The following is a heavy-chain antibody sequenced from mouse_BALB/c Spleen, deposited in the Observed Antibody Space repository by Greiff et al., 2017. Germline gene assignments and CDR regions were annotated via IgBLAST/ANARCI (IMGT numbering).Heavy chain of an antibody. Sequence: DVKLQESGPGLVKPSQSLSLTCSVTGYSITSGYYWNWIRQFPGNKLEWMGYISYDGSNNYNPSLKNRISITRDTSKNQFFLKLNSVTTEDTATYYCARDQFDVWGAGTTVTVSS. CDR2: ISYDGSN. CDR3: ARDQFDV. V-gene: IGHV3-6*02. J-gene: IGHJ1*01. CDR1: GYSITSGYY.